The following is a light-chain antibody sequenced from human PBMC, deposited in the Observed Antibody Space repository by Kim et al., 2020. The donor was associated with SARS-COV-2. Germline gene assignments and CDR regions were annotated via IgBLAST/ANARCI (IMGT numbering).Light chain of an antibody. CDR2: GKK. CDR3: NSRDSSGNHYV. Sequence: SSELTQDPAVSVALGQTVRITCQGDSLRSYYASWYQQKPGQAPVLVIYGKKKRPSGIPDRFSGSSSGNTASLTITGAQAEDEADYYCNSRDSSGNHYVFG. CDR1: SLRSYY. J-gene: IGLJ1*01. V-gene: IGLV3-19*01.